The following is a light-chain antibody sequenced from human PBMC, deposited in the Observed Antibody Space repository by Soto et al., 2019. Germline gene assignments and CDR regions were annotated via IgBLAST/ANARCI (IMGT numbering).Light chain of an antibody. V-gene: IGLV2-14*03. CDR3: SSYSNSTTRV. J-gene: IGLJ2*01. CDR2: DVS. Sequence: QSALTQPASVSGSPGQSITISCTGTSSDVGGYNYVSWYQQHPGKAPKLMIYDVSYRPSGVSNRFSGSKSGDTASLTISGLQADDEADYYCSSYSNSTTRVFGGGTKLTVL. CDR1: SSDVGGYNY.